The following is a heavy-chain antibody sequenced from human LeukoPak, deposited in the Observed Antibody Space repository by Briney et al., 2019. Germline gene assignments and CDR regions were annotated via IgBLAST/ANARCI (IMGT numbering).Heavy chain of an antibody. Sequence: ASVKVSCKASGYTFTGYYMHWVRQAPGQGLEWMGWINPNSGGTNYAQKFQGRVTTTRDTSISTAYMELSRLRSDDTAVYYCARGNYGSGRRYGMDVWGQGTTVTVSS. V-gene: IGHV1-2*02. D-gene: IGHD3-10*01. J-gene: IGHJ6*02. CDR2: INPNSGGT. CDR1: GYTFTGYY. CDR3: ARGNYGSGRRYGMDV.